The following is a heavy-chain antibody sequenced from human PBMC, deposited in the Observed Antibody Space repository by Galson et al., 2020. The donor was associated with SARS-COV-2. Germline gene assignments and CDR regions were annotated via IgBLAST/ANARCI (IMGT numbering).Heavy chain of an antibody. CDR3: ARGPYSGYTSYYYYYMDV. Sequence: ASVKVSCKASGGTFRSYAVSWVRQAPGQGLEWMGGIIPIFGTANYAQKFQGRVTITTDGSTSTAYMDLSSLRSEDTAVYYCARGPYSGYTSYYYYYMDVWGKGTTVTV. CDR2: IIPIFGTA. CDR1: GGTFRSYA. D-gene: IGHD5-12*01. J-gene: IGHJ6*03. V-gene: IGHV1-69*05.